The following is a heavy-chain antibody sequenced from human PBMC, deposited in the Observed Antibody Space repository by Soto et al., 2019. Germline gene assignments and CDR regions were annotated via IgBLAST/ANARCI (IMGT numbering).Heavy chain of an antibody. CDR3: ASIAYPRGAFDI. CDR2: IYYSGST. V-gene: IGHV4-30-4*01. CDR1: GGSIRSGDYY. Sequence: QVQLQESGPGLVKPSQTLSLPYTVSGGSIRSGDYYWSWIRQPPGKGLEWIGYIYYSGSTYYNPSLKSRVTISVDTSKNQFSLKLSSVTAADTAVYYCASIAYPRGAFDIWGQGTMVTVSS. J-gene: IGHJ3*02. D-gene: IGHD3-10*01.